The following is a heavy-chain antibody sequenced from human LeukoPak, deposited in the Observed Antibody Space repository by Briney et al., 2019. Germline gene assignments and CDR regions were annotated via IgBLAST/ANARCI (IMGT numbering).Heavy chain of an antibody. D-gene: IGHD3-22*01. V-gene: IGHV1-2*02. CDR3: ARAYYDSSGYYYFD. Sequence: ASVKVSCKASGYTFTGYYMHWVRQAPGQGLEWMGWTNPNSGGTNYAQKFQGRVTMTRDTSISTAYMELSRLRSDDTAVYYCARAYYDSSGYYYFDWGQGTLVTVSS. CDR2: TNPNSGGT. CDR1: GYTFTGYY. J-gene: IGHJ4*02.